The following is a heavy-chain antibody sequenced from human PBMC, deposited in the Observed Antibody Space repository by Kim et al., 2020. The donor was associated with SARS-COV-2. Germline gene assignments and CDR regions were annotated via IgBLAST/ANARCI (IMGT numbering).Heavy chain of an antibody. CDR3: ARGPAALRYFTIVVFDY. D-gene: IGHD3-9*01. J-gene: IGHJ4*02. V-gene: IGHV4-34*01. Sequence: LKRRVTISVDTSNNQFSLKLSSVTAADTAVYYCARGPAALRYFTIVVFDYWGQGTLVTVSS.